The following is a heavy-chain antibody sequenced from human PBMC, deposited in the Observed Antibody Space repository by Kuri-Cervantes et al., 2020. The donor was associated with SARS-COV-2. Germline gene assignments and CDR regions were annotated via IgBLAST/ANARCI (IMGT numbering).Heavy chain of an antibody. Sequence: GGSLRLSCAASGFTFSSHGMHWVRQAPGKGLEWVAVISYDGSNKYYADSVKGRFTISRDNSKNTLYLQMNSLRAEDTAVYYCAKYGDYGYWFDPWGQGTLVTVSS. J-gene: IGHJ5*02. CDR3: AKYGDYGYWFDP. CDR1: GFTFSSHG. D-gene: IGHD4-17*01. CDR2: ISYDGSNK. V-gene: IGHV3-30*18.